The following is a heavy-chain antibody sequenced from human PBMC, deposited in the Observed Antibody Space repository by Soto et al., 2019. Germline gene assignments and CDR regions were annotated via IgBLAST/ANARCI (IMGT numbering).Heavy chain of an antibody. CDR2: IYYSGST. J-gene: IGHJ4*02. V-gene: IGHV4-31*03. CDR3: ARGRGTISGYYPFFDY. Sequence: SETLSLTCTVSGGSISSGGYYWSWIRQHPGKGLEWIGYIYYSGSTYYNPSLKSRVTISVDPSKNQFSLKLSSVTAADTAVYYCARGRGTISGYYPFFDYWGQGTLVTVSS. CDR1: GGSISSGGYY. D-gene: IGHD3-22*01.